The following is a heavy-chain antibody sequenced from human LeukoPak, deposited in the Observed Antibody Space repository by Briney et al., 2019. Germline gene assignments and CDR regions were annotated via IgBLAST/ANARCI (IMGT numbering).Heavy chain of an antibody. J-gene: IGHJ4*02. Sequence: ASVKVSCKASGYTFTGYYMHWVRQAPGQGLEWMGWINPNSGGTNYAQKFQGRVTMTRDTSISTAYMELSRLRSDDTAVYYCARPRGQQWLVIDYWGQGTLVTVSS. CDR3: ARPRGQQWLVIDY. CDR2: INPNSGGT. V-gene: IGHV1-2*02. D-gene: IGHD6-19*01. CDR1: GYTFTGYY.